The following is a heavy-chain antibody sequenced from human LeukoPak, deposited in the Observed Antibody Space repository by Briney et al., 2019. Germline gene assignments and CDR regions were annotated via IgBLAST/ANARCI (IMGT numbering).Heavy chain of an antibody. V-gene: IGHV1-46*01. J-gene: IGHJ3*02. CDR2: INPSGGST. CDR1: GYTFTSYY. CDR3: ARSRGGVATIWAFDI. D-gene: IGHD5-12*01. Sequence: ASVKVSCKASGYTFTSYYMHWVRQAPGQGLEWMGIINPSGGSTSYAQKFQGRVTMTRDMSTSTVYMELSSLRSEDTAVYYCARSRGGVATIWAFDIWGQGTMVTVSS.